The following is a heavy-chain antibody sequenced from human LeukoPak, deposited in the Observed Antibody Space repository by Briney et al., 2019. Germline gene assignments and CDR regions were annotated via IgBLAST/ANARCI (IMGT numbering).Heavy chain of an antibody. Sequence: ASVKVSCKASGGTFSSYAISWVRQGPGQGLEWMGGIIPIFGTANYAQKFQGRVTITADESTSTAYMELSSLRSEDTAVYYCVRDYDISGPQKNFFDYWGQGTLVTVSS. V-gene: IGHV1-69*13. CDR1: GGTFSSYA. CDR2: IIPIFGTA. J-gene: IGHJ4*02. CDR3: VRDYDISGPQKNFFDY. D-gene: IGHD3-22*01.